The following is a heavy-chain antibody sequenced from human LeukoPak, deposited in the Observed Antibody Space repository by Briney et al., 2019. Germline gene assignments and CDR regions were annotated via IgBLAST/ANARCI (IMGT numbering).Heavy chain of an antibody. J-gene: IGHJ4*02. CDR1: VYTFTSNY. V-gene: IGHV1-46*01. Sequence: ASVKVSCKASVYTFTSNYIHWVRQARGQGLEWMGMIYPRDGSTSYAQKFQGRVTVTRDTSTSTVHMELSGLRSEDTAVYYCARDHEGFDYWGQGTLVTVSS. CDR2: IYPRDGST. CDR3: ARDHEGFDY.